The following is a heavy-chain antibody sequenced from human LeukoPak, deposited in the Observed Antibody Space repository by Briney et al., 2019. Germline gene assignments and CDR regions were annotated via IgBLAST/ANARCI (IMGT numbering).Heavy chain of an antibody. Sequence: PSVKASCKASGATFSTNATSWVRQAPGQGLEWMRGIIPIFGTANYAQKFQRRVTITTDESTSTAYMELSSLRSEDTAVYYCARARAAQYYYYYMDVWGTGTTVTVSS. CDR2: IIPIFGTA. V-gene: IGHV1-69*05. D-gene: IGHD6-6*01. CDR1: GATFSTNA. CDR3: ARARAAQYYYYYMDV. J-gene: IGHJ6*03.